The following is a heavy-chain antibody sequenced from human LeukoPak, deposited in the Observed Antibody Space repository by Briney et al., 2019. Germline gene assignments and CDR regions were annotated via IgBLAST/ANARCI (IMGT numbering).Heavy chain of an antibody. Sequence: GESLKISCKASGYSFSSYWIGWVRQMPGKGLEWVGIIYPGDSDTRYSPSFLGQVTISADKSISTAYLQWSSLKASDTAMYYCARVPDILTGYYWFDPWGQGTLVTVSS. CDR3: ARVPDILTGYYWFDP. V-gene: IGHV5-51*01. CDR2: IYPGDSDT. CDR1: GYSFSSYW. J-gene: IGHJ5*02. D-gene: IGHD3-9*01.